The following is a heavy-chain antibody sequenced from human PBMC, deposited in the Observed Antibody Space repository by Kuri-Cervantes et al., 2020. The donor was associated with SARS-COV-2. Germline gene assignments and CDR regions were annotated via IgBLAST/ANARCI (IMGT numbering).Heavy chain of an antibody. Sequence: ESLKISCTVSGYSISSGYYWSWIRQPPGKGLEWMGYIHYSGTTTYSPSLKSRLTISVDTPKNQFSLKVTSVTAADTAVYYCARGSYDSSGYYFEDYWGQGTLVTVSS. CDR3: ARGSYDSSGYYFEDY. CDR2: IHYSGTT. V-gene: IGHV4-61*01. D-gene: IGHD3-22*01. CDR1: GYSISSGYY. J-gene: IGHJ4*02.